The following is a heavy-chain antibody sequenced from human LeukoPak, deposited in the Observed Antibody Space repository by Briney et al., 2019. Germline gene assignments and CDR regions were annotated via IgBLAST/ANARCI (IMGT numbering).Heavy chain of an antibody. CDR1: GGSFSGYY. D-gene: IGHD2-2*01. Sequence: PSETLSLTCAVYGGSFSGYYWSWIRQPPGKGLEWIGEINHSGSTNYNPSLKGRVTISVDTSKNQFSLKLSSVTAADTAVYYCARGAIVVVPAARTYWFDPWGQGTLVTVSS. CDR3: ARGAIVVVPAARTYWFDP. J-gene: IGHJ5*02. CDR2: INHSGST. V-gene: IGHV4-34*01.